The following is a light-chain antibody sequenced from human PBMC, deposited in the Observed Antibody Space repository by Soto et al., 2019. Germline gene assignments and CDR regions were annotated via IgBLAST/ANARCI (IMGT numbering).Light chain of an antibody. CDR1: KLGDKY. V-gene: IGLV3-1*01. J-gene: IGLJ2*01. CDR2: QDN. Sequence: SYELTQPPSVSVSPGQTASITCSGDKLGDKYASWFQQKPGQSPVVVIYQDNKRPSGNPERFSGSNSGNTATLTISGTQAMDEADYYCQAWDTGTVVFGGGTKVTVL. CDR3: QAWDTGTVV.